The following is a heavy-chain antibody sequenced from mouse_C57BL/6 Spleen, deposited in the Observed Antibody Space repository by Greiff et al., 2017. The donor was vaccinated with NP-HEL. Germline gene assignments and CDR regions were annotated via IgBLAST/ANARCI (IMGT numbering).Heavy chain of an antibody. V-gene: IGHV1-64*01. CDR2: IHPNSGST. CDR3: ARLCSYDGMDY. Sequence: QVQLQQPGAELVKPGASVKLSCKASGYTFTSYWMHWVKQRPGQGLEWIGMIHPNSGSTNYNEKFKSKATLTVDKSSSTAYMQLSSLTSEDSAVYCCARLCSYDGMDYWGQGTSVTVSS. D-gene: IGHD2-12*01. J-gene: IGHJ4*01. CDR1: GYTFTSYW.